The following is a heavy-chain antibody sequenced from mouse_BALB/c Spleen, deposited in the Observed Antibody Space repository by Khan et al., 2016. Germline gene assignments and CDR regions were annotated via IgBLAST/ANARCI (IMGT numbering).Heavy chain of an antibody. Sequence: VQLQQSGAELVRSGASVKLSCTASGFNIKDYYMNWVKQRPEQGLEWIGWIDPENGDAVYAPQFQDKATMTADTSSNTAYLQVNSLTSEDTAVYYCYQWGQRGLPFAYWGQGTLVTVSA. V-gene: IGHV14-4*02. CDR1: GFNIKDYY. D-gene: IGHD3-2*01. J-gene: IGHJ3*01. CDR2: IDPENGDA. CDR3: YQWGQRGLPFAY.